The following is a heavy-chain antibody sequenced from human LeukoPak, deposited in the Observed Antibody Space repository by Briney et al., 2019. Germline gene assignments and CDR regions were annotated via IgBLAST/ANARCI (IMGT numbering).Heavy chain of an antibody. Sequence: GGSLRLSCAASGFTFSSYAMSWVRQAPGKGLEWVSLISGRGPSTYYADSVKGRFTVSRDNSKNTLYLQMNNLRAEDTAMYYCAKARCSNSDCYMPDWWGQGTLVTVSS. CDR2: ISGRGPST. D-gene: IGHD2-2*02. CDR3: AKARCSNSDCYMPDW. V-gene: IGHV3-23*01. J-gene: IGHJ4*02. CDR1: GFTFSSYA.